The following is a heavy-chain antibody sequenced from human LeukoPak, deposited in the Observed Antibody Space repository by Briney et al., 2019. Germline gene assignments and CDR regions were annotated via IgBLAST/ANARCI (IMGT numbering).Heavy chain of an antibody. J-gene: IGHJ4*02. Sequence: PGGSLRLSCSASGFTFSSYAMHWVRQAPGRGLEYISAISSYGGSTYYADSVKDRFIMSRDNSKNTLYLQMSSLRAEDTAIYYCVKTRGGVAAAGDFWGQGTLVTVSS. CDR3: VKTRGGVAAAGDF. V-gene: IGHV3-64D*06. CDR2: ISSYGGST. CDR1: GFTFSSYA. D-gene: IGHD6-13*01.